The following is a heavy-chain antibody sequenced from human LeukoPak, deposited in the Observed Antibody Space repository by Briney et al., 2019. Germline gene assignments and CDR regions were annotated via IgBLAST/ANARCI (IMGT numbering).Heavy chain of an antibody. D-gene: IGHD1-26*01. V-gene: IGHV3-23*01. Sequence: GGSLRLSCAASGFTFSSYAMSWVRQAPGKGLEWVSAISGSGGSTYYADSVKGRFTISRDNSKNTLYLQMNSLRAEDMAVYYCAKDRSGSYTLDYWGQGTLVTVSS. J-gene: IGHJ4*02. CDR2: ISGSGGST. CDR1: GFTFSSYA. CDR3: AKDRSGSYTLDY.